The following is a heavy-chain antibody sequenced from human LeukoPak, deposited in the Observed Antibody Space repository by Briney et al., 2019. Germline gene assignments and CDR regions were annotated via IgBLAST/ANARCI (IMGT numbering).Heavy chain of an antibody. V-gene: IGHV1-18*01. CDR3: ARDVRARGVITVAFHY. D-gene: IGHD3-10*01. CDR1: GYTFTSYG. CDR2: ISAYNGNT. Sequence: EASVKVSCKASGYTFTSYGISWVRQAPGQGLEWRGWISAYNGNTNYAQKLQGRVTMTTDTSTSTAYMELRSLRSDDTAVYYCARDVRARGVITVAFHYWGQGTLVTVSS. J-gene: IGHJ4*02.